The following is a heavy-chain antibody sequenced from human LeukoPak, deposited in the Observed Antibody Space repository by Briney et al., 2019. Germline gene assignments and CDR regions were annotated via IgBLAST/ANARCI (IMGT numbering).Heavy chain of an antibody. V-gene: IGHV4-59*01. CDR3: ARDAHYYDSSGYINWFDP. Sequence: SETLSLTCTVSGGSISSYYWSWIRQPPGNGLEWIGYIYYSGSTNYNPSLKSRVTISVDTSKNQFSLKLSSVTAADTAVYYCARDAHYYDSSGYINWFDPWGQGTLVTVSS. J-gene: IGHJ5*02. CDR1: GGSISSYY. CDR2: IYYSGST. D-gene: IGHD3-22*01.